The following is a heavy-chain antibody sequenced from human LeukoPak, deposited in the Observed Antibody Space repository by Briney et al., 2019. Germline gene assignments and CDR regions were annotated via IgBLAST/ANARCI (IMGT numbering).Heavy chain of an antibody. D-gene: IGHD6-6*01. CDR3: ARRSLYSSSSTFDY. CDR1: GGSISSSSYY. J-gene: IGHJ4*02. CDR2: IYYSGST. Sequence: PSETLSLTCTVSGGSISSSSYYWGWIRQPPGKGLEWIGSIYYSGSTYYNPSLKSRVTISVDTSKNQFSLKLSSVTAADTAVYYCARRSLYSSSSTFDYWGQGTLVTVSS. V-gene: IGHV4-39*01.